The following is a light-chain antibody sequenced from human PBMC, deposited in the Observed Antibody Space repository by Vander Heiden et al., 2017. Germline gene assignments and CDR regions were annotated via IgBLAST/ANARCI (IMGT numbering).Light chain of an antibody. CDR1: QSISSY. Sequence: DIQMTQSPSPLSASVGDRVTITCRASQSISSYLNWYQQKPGKAPKLLIEAASSLQSGVPSRFSGSGSGTDFTLTISSLQPEDFATYYCQQSYSTPWTFGQGTKVEIK. V-gene: IGKV1-39*01. CDR3: QQSYSTPWT. J-gene: IGKJ1*01. CDR2: AAS.